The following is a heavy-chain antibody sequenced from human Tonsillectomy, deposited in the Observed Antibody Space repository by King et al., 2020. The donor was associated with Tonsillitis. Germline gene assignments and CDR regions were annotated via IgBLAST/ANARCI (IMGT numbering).Heavy chain of an antibody. CDR1: GGSISSSSYY. CDR3: ARLSYYDSSGYKYYFDY. Sequence: QLQESGPGLVKPSETLSLTCSVSGGSISSSSYYWGWIRQPPGKGLEWIGSIYYSGSTYYNPSLRSRVAISVDTSKNQFSLKLSSVTAADTAVHYCARLSYYDSSGYKYYFDYWGQGTLVTVSS. D-gene: IGHD3-22*01. J-gene: IGHJ4*02. V-gene: IGHV4-39*01. CDR2: IYYSGST.